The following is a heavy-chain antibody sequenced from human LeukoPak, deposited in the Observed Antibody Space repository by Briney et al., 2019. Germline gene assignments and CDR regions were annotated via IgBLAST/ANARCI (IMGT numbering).Heavy chain of an antibody. J-gene: IGHJ4*02. Sequence: GGSLRLSCAASGFTFSSYSMNWVRQAPGKGLEWVSSISSSSSYKYYADSVKGRFTISRDYSKNTLYLQINSLRAEDTAVYYCARIYGSGYAGDYWGQGTLVTVSS. CDR2: ISSSSSYK. CDR3: ARIYGSGYAGDY. V-gene: IGHV3-21*01. D-gene: IGHD5-18*01. CDR1: GFTFSSYS.